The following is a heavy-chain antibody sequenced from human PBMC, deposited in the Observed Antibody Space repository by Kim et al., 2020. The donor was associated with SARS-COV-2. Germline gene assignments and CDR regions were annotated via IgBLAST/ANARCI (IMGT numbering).Heavy chain of an antibody. CDR2: IWYDENSE. V-gene: IGHV3-33*01. D-gene: IGHD2-2*01. CDR1: GFIFSAYG. CDR3: ARALYYSTADAFDI. J-gene: IGHJ3*02. Sequence: GGSLRLSCAASGFIFSAYGMHWVRQAPGKGLEWVAVIWYDENSEYYAASVKGRFTISRDNSKGTVYLQMSSLRAEDTAVYYCARALYYSTADAFDIWGQGTRVTVSS.